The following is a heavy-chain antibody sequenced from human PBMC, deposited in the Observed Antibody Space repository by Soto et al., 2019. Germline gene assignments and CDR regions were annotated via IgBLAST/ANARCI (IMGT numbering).Heavy chain of an antibody. CDR2: IIPIFGTA. CDR3: ARAFHSSSSTYYYYGMDV. V-gene: IGHV1-69*06. D-gene: IGHD6-6*01. Sequence: QVQLVQSGAEVKKPGSSVKVSCKASGGTFSSYAISWVRQAPGQGLEWMGGIIPIFGTANYARKFQGRVTITADKSTSTAYMELSSLRSEDTAVYYCARAFHSSSSTYYYYGMDVWGQGTTVTVSS. CDR1: GGTFSSYA. J-gene: IGHJ6*02.